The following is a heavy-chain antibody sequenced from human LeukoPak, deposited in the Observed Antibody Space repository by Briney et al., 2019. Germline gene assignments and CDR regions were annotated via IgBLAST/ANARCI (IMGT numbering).Heavy chain of an antibody. CDR1: GFTFSSYG. J-gene: IGHJ4*02. CDR3: AKDPSSSGWYFDY. D-gene: IGHD6-19*01. Sequence: GSLRLSCAASGFTFSSYGMHWVRQAPGKVLEWVAFIRYDGSNKYYADSVKGRFTISRDNSKNTLYLQMNSLRAEDTAVYYCAKDPSSSGWYFDYWGQGTLVTVSS. V-gene: IGHV3-30*02. CDR2: IRYDGSNK.